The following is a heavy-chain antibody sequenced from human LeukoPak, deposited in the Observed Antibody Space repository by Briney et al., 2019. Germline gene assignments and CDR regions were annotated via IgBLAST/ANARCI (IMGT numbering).Heavy chain of an antibody. D-gene: IGHD5-24*01. CDR2: FYYDGST. J-gene: IGHJ4*02. Sequence: PSETLSLTCTVSGASIAQHYWSWIRQPPGKGLEYIGYFYYDGSTNYTSSVRSRVTLSVDTSKNQFSLNLSSVTAADTAVYYCARSARDGYNNYFDYWGQGTLVTVSS. CDR1: GASIAQHY. CDR3: ARSARDGYNNYFDY. V-gene: IGHV4-59*08.